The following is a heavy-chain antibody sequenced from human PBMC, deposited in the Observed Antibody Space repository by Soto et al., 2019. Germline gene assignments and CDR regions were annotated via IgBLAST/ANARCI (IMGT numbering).Heavy chain of an antibody. CDR2: IYSGGTT. D-gene: IGHD5-12*01. Sequence: GGSLRLSCAASGFTVSSNYMSWVRQAPGKGLEWVSLIYSGGTTYYADSVKGRFTISRDNSKNTLYLQMNSLRAEDTAVYYCASNTGGYVRAFDIWGQGTVVTVSS. V-gene: IGHV3-53*01. CDR1: GFTVSSNY. CDR3: ASNTGGYVRAFDI. J-gene: IGHJ3*02.